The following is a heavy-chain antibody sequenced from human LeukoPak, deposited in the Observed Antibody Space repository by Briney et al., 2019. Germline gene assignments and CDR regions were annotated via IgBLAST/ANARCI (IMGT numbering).Heavy chain of an antibody. J-gene: IGHJ4*02. D-gene: IGHD4-23*01. V-gene: IGHV4-59*01. CDR1: GGSISSYY. CDR2: IYDSGDT. CDR3: ARLSVHGGNSPARPVDY. Sequence: PSETLSLTCTVSGGSISSYYWSWVRQPPGKGLEWIGYIYDSGDTNYNPSLKSRVTISVDASRNQFSLKLSSVTAADTAVYYCARLSVHGGNSPARPVDYWGQGTLVTVSS.